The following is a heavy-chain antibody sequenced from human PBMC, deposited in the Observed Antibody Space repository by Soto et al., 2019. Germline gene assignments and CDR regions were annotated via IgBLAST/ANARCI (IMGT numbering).Heavy chain of an antibody. Sequence: PGGSLRLSCAASGFTFSSYAVSWVRQAPGKGPEWISSISGSGSTIYYADSVKRRFTIPRDNSKNTLYLQMSSLRAEDTAVYYCAKVFYYYDSSGYYYFDYWGQGTLVTVSS. J-gene: IGHJ4*02. CDR1: GFTFSSYA. V-gene: IGHV3-23*01. CDR3: AKVFYYYDSSGYYYFDY. CDR2: ISGSGSTI. D-gene: IGHD3-22*01.